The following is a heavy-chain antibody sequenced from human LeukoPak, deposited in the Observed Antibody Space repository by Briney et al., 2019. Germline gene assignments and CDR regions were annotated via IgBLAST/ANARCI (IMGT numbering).Heavy chain of an antibody. CDR2: INSDGSEG. V-gene: IGHV3-7*01. Sequence: GGSLRLSCAVSGFTFSGFWMSWSRQAPGKGLEWVASINSDGSEGYYADVVKGRFTISRDNAKNSLYLQMNSLRAEDTAVYYCAREPAYFDYWGQGTLVTVSS. J-gene: IGHJ4*02. CDR1: GFTFSGFW. CDR3: AREPAYFDY.